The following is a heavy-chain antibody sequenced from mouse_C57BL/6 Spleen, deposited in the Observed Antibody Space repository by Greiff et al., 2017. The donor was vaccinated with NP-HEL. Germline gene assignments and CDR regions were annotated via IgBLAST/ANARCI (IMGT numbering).Heavy chain of an antibody. Sequence: QVQLQQPGPELVKPGASVKLSCKASGYTFTRYWMHWVKQRPGQGLEWIGNINPSNGGTNYNEKFKSKATLTVDKSSSTAYMQLSSLTAEDSAGEYGARERYCEVWGTGTTVTVSA. CDR1: GYTFTRYW. CDR3: ARERYCEV. CDR2: INPSNGGT. J-gene: IGHJ1*03. V-gene: IGHV1-53*01.